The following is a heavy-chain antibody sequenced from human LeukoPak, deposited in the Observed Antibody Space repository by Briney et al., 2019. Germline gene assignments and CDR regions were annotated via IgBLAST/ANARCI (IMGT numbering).Heavy chain of an antibody. CDR3: ASRYCSGGSCADPYFDY. CDR1: GFTFSSYW. CDR2: IKQDGSEK. D-gene: IGHD2-15*01. V-gene: IGHV3-7*01. J-gene: IGHJ4*02. Sequence: GGSLRLSCAASGFTFSSYWMSWVRQAPGKGLEWVANIKQDGSEKYYVDSVKGRFTISRDNAKTSLYLQMNSLRAEDTAAYYCASRYCSGGSCADPYFDYWGQGTLVTVSS.